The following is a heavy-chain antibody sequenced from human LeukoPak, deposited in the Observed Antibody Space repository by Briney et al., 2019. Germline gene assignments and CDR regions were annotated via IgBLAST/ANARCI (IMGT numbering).Heavy chain of an antibody. Sequence: GGSLRLSCAASGFTFSSYSMNWVRQAPGKGPEWVLSISSSSSYIYYADSVKGRFTISRDNAKNSLYLQMNSLRAEDTAVYYCARDFVVSGSLQDIWGQGTMVTVSS. CDR3: ARDFVVSGSLQDI. J-gene: IGHJ3*02. CDR2: ISSSSSYI. V-gene: IGHV3-21*01. D-gene: IGHD2-2*01. CDR1: GFTFSSYS.